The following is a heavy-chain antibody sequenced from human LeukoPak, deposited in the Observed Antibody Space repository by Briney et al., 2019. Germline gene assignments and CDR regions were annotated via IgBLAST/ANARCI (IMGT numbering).Heavy chain of an antibody. J-gene: IGHJ5*02. Sequence: ASVKVSCKASGYTFTSYYMHWVRQAPGQGLEWMGIINPSGGSTSYAQKFQGRVTMTRDTSTSTVYMELSSLRSEDTAVYYCARDRRTTVVNWEHWFDPWGQGTQVTVSS. V-gene: IGHV1-46*01. CDR2: INPSGGST. CDR3: ARDRRTTVVNWEHWFDP. D-gene: IGHD4-23*01. CDR1: GYTFTSYY.